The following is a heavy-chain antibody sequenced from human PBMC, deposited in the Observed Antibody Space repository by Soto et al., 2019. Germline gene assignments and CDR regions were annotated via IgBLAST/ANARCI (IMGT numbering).Heavy chain of an antibody. J-gene: IGHJ6*03. Sequence: GGSLRLSCAASGFTFSSYSMNWVRQAPGKGLEWVSSISSSSSYIYYADSVKGRFTISRDNAKNSLYLQMNSLRAEDTAVYYCATVVVPAAPKDYYYMDVWGKGTTVTVSS. V-gene: IGHV3-21*01. CDR1: GFTFSSYS. CDR3: ATVVVPAAPKDYYYMDV. CDR2: ISSSSSYI. D-gene: IGHD2-2*01.